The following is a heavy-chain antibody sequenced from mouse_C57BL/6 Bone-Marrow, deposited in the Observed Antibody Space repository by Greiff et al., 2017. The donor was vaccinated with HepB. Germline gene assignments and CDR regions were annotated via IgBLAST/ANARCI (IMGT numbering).Heavy chain of an antibody. CDR2: ISNGGGST. CDR1: GFTFSDYY. J-gene: IGHJ3*01. D-gene: IGHD1-1*01. Sequence: DVQLVESGGGLVQPGGSLKLSCAASGFTFSDYYMYWVRQTPEKRLEWVAYISNGGGSTYYPDTVKGRFTISRDNAKNTLYLQMSRLKSEDTAMYYCARHADTTVPHYWGQGTLVTVSA. CDR3: ARHADTTVPHY. V-gene: IGHV5-12*01.